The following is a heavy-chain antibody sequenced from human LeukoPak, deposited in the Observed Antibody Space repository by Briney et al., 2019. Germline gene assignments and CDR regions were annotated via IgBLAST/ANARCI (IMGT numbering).Heavy chain of an antibody. CDR1: GGSISSSSYY. D-gene: IGHD3-10*01. V-gene: IGHV4-39*01. CDR2: IYYSGTT. Sequence: SETLSLTCTVSGGSISSSSYYWGWIRQPPGKGLEWIGSIYYSGTTYYNPYLKSRVTISVDTSKNQFSLKLSSVTAADTAVYYCAIYYYGSGSPFDYWGQGTLVTVSS. J-gene: IGHJ4*02. CDR3: AIYYYGSGSPFDY.